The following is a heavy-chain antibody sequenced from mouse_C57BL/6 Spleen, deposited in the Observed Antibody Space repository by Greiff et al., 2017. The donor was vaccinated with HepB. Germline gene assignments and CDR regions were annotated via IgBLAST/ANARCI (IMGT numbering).Heavy chain of an antibody. Sequence: EVKVEESGGGLVQPGGSMKLSCAASGFTFSDAWMDWVRQSPEKGLEWVAEIRNKANNHATYYAESVKGRFTISRDDSKSSVYLLMNSLRAEDTGIYYCTSPVYYGSSPFAYWGQGTLVTVSA. CDR2: IRNKANNHAT. D-gene: IGHD1-1*01. J-gene: IGHJ3*01. V-gene: IGHV6-6*01. CDR1: GFTFSDAW. CDR3: TSPVYYGSSPFAY.